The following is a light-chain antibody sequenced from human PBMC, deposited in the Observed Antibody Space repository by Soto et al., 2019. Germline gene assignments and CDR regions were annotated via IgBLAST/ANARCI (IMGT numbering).Light chain of an antibody. CDR1: QSISSW. CDR2: KAS. CDR3: QHYNTYPWT. V-gene: IGKV1-5*03. J-gene: IGKJ1*01. Sequence: DIQMTQSPSILSATVGDRVTITCRASQSISSWLAWYQQKPGKAPNLLIHKASHLESGVPSRFSGSGSGTEFTLTISSLQPGDFATYCCQHYNTYPWTFGQGTMV.